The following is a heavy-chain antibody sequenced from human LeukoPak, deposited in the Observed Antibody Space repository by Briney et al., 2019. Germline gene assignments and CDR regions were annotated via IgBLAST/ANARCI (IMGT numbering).Heavy chain of an antibody. J-gene: IGHJ4*02. CDR2: MNPNSGNT. CDR1: GYTFTSYD. CDR3: ARGSSDYYSDY. V-gene: IGHV1-8*01. Sequence: ASVKVSCKASGYTFTSYDINWVRQPTGQGLEGMGWMNPNSGNTGYAQKFQGRVTMTRNTSIRTAYMELSRLRSEDTAVYYCARGSSDYYSDYWGQGTLVTVSS.